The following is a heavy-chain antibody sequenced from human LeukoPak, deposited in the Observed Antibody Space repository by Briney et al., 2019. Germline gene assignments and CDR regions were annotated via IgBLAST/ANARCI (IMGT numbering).Heavy chain of an antibody. CDR2: ISSSSSTI. D-gene: IGHD6-19*01. CDR3: ARGWLVFDY. CDR1: GFTFSSYS. J-gene: IGHJ4*02. Sequence: GGSLRLSCAASGFTFSSYSMNWVRQAPGKGLEWVSYISSSSSTIYYADSVKGRFTISRDNAKNSLYLQMNSLRAEDTAVYYCARGWLVFDYWGQGTLVTVSS. V-gene: IGHV3-48*04.